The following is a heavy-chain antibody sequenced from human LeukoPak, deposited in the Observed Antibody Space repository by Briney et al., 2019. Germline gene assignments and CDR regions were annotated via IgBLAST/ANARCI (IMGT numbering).Heavy chain of an antibody. Sequence: GASVKVSCQASGYTFTGYYMHWVRQAPGQGLEWMGRINPNSGGTNYAQKFQGRVTMTRDTSISTAYMELSRLRSDDTAVYYCARVDWTVTTDAFDIWGQGTMVTVSS. J-gene: IGHJ3*02. V-gene: IGHV1-2*06. CDR2: INPNSGGT. D-gene: IGHD4-17*01. CDR3: ARVDWTVTTDAFDI. CDR1: GYTFTGYY.